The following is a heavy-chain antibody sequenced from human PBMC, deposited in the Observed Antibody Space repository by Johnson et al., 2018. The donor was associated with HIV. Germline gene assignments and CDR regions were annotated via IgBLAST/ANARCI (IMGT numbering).Heavy chain of an antibody. CDR2: ISSSGSTI. CDR3: ATYSSSWYKGGYAFDI. V-gene: IGHV3-48*04. J-gene: IGHJ3*02. D-gene: IGHD6-13*01. Sequence: VQLVESGGGVVQPGRSLRLSCVASGFTFFSYGMHWVRQAPGKGLEWVSYISSSGSTIYYADSVKGRFTISRDNAKNSLYLQMNSLRAEDTAVYYCATYSSSWYKGGYAFDIWGQGTMVTVSS. CDR1: GFTFFSYG.